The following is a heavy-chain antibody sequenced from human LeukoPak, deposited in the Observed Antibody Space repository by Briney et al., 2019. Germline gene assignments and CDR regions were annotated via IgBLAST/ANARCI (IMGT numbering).Heavy chain of an antibody. J-gene: IGHJ4*02. Sequence: GGSLRLSCAASGFTFSSYGMHWVRQAPGKGLEWVAVIWYDGSKKYYADSVKGRFTISRDNSKNTLYLQTNSLRAEDTAVYYCARGLRYQDKWGQGTLVTVSS. D-gene: IGHD2-2*01. V-gene: IGHV3-33*01. CDR2: IWYDGSKK. CDR3: ARGLRYQDK. CDR1: GFTFSSYG.